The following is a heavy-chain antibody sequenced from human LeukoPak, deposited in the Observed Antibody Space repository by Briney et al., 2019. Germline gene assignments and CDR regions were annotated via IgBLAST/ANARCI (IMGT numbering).Heavy chain of an antibody. J-gene: IGHJ4*02. CDR3: AQCVIYHGSGSYYLGDKNYFDY. D-gene: IGHD3-10*01. V-gene: IGHV3-23*01. CDR2: ISVSGGST. CDR1: GFTFSNYA. Sequence: GGSLRLSCAASGFTFSNYAMSWVCQPPGQGMEWVSVISVSGGSTSYADSVEGRRTVSRDNSKKTLYLQMNSLRAEATAVFYCAQCVIYHGSGSYYLGDKNYFDYWGQGTLVTVPS.